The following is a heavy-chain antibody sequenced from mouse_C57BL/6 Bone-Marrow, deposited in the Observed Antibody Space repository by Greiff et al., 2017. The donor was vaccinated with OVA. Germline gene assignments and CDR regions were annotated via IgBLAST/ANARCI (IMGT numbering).Heavy chain of an antibody. Sequence: EVKVVESGGGLVQPGGSLKLSCAASGFTFSDYGMAWVRQAPRTGPEWVAFISNLAYSIYYADTVTGRFTISRANAKNTLYLEMSSLRSEDTAMYYCARPDYYGSSYWYFDVWGTGTTVTVSS. CDR2: ISNLAYSI. CDR1: GFTFSDYG. J-gene: IGHJ1*03. CDR3: ARPDYYGSSYWYFDV. D-gene: IGHD1-1*01. V-gene: IGHV5-15*01.